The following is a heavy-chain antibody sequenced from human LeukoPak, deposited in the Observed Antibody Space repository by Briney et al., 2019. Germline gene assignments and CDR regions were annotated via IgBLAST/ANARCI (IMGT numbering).Heavy chain of an antibody. D-gene: IGHD6-19*01. CDR2: ISSSSSYI. V-gene: IGHV3-21*04. CDR3: ARDRSSGWYVYDY. CDR1: GFTFSSYS. J-gene: IGHJ4*02. Sequence: GGSLRLSCAASGFTFSSYSMNWVRQAPGKGLEWVSSISSSSSYIYYADSVKGRFTISRNTSKNTLYLQMNSLRADETAVYYCARDRSSGWYVYDYWGQGTLVTVSS.